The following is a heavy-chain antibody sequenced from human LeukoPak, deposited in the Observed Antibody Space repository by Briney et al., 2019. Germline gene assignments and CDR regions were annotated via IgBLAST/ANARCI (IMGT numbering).Heavy chain of an antibody. CDR1: GGTFSSYA. Sequence: ASVKVSCKASGGTFSSYAISWVRQAPGQGLEWMGGIIPIFGTANYAQKFQGRVTMTTDTSTSTAYMELRSLRSDDTAVYYCARSYYYYGMDVWGQGTTVTVSS. CDR2: IIPIFGTA. CDR3: ARSYYYYGMDV. J-gene: IGHJ6*02. V-gene: IGHV1-69*05.